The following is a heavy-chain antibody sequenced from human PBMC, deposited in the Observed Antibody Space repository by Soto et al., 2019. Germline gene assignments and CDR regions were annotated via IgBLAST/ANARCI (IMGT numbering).Heavy chain of an antibody. D-gene: IGHD6-13*01. CDR3: ARGPQRYSSSWYRRDYYYGMDV. CDR1: GGSFSGYY. CDR2: INHSGST. J-gene: IGHJ6*02. V-gene: IGHV4-34*01. Sequence: PSETLSLTCAVYGGSFSGYYWSWIRQPPGKGLEWIGEINHSGSTNYNPSLKSRVTISVDTSKNQFSLKLSSVTAADTAVYYCARGPQRYSSSWYRRDYYYGMDVWGQGTTVTVSS.